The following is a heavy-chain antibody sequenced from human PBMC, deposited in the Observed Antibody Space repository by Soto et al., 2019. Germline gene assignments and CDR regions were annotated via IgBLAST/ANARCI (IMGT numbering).Heavy chain of an antibody. D-gene: IGHD2-8*01. CDR1: GGSFSDYY. Sequence: SETLSLTCAVYGGSFSDYYWSWIRQPPGKGLEWIGEINHSGSTNYNPSLKSRVTMSVDTFKNQVSLKLSSVTAADTAVYYCARGRKDILLIGWFDPWGQGTPVTVSS. V-gene: IGHV4-34*01. CDR2: INHSGST. CDR3: ARGRKDILLIGWFDP. J-gene: IGHJ5*02.